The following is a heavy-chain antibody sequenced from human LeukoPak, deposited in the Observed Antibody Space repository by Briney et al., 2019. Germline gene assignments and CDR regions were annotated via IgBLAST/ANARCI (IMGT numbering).Heavy chain of an antibody. CDR1: GDSVSSNSAA. Sequence: SQTLSLTCAISGDSVSSNSAAWNWIRQSPSRGLEWLGRTYYRSKWYNDYEVSVKSRITINPDTSKNQFSLQLNSVTPEDTAVYYCARSSTSCPTRPFDPWGQGTLVTVSS. CDR2: TYYRSKWYN. CDR3: ARSSTSCPTRPFDP. D-gene: IGHD2-2*01. V-gene: IGHV6-1*01. J-gene: IGHJ5*02.